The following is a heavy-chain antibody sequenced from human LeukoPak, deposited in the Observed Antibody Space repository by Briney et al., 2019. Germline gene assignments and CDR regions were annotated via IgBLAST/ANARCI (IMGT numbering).Heavy chain of an antibody. V-gene: IGHV1-18*01. CDR2: ISAYNGNT. D-gene: IGHD3-22*01. J-gene: IGHJ4*02. CDR1: GYTFTSYG. CDR3: AREIGYYDSSPGVDY. Sequence: GASVKVSCKASGYTFTSYGISWVRQAPGQGLEWMGWISAYNGNTNYAQKLQGRVTMTTDTSTSTAYMELRSLRSDDTAVYYCAREIGYYDSSPGVDYWGQGTLVTVSS.